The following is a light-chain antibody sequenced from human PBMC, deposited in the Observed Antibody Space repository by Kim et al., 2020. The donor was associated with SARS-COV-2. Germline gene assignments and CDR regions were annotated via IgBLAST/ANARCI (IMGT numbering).Light chain of an antibody. Sequence: SYELTQPPSVSVSPGQTASITCSGYKLGDKYVSWYQQKPGQSPVVVIYQDNHRPSGIPERFSGSNSVNTATLTISGTQAMDEADYYCQAWDSSTHNYVFGAGTKVTVL. CDR3: QAWDSSTHNYV. CDR1: KLGDKY. V-gene: IGLV3-1*01. CDR2: QDN. J-gene: IGLJ1*01.